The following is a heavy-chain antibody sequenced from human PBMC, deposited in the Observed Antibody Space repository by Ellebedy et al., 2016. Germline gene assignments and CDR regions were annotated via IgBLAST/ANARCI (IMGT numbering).Heavy chain of an antibody. Sequence: ASVKVSXKASGYTFTSYNIHWVRQAPGQGLEWMGIINPNGGITSYAQKLQGRGTMTTDTSTSTAYMELRSLRSDDTAVYYCARGRRWQAPYFDYWGQGTLVTVSS. CDR1: GYTFTSYN. V-gene: IGHV1-46*01. CDR2: INPNGGIT. D-gene: IGHD4-23*01. J-gene: IGHJ4*02. CDR3: ARGRRWQAPYFDY.